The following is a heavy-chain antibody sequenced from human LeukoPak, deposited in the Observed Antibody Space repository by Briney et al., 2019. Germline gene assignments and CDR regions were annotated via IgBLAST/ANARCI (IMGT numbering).Heavy chain of an antibody. V-gene: IGHV3-21*01. CDR2: ISSSSSYI. Sequence: PGGSLRLSCAASGFTFSSYEMNWVRQAPGKGLEWVSSISSSSSYIYYADSVKGRFTISRDNANNSLYLQMNSLRAEDTAVYYCARDEGLLAVAGFWVSAFDIWGQGTMVTVSS. CDR1: GFTFSSYE. J-gene: IGHJ3*02. CDR3: ARDEGLLAVAGFWVSAFDI. D-gene: IGHD6-19*01.